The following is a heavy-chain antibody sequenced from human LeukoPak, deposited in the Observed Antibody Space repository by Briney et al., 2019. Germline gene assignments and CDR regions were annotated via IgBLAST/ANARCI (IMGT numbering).Heavy chain of an antibody. CDR3: ARKAAGWGVLDH. CDR1: GFIFETYW. Sequence: GGSLRLSCAASGFIFETYWMNWVRQVPGEGLEWVANMKHDGSEEYYVESVKGRFIISRDNANELLYLQMNSLRAEDTAIYYCARKAAGWGVLDHWGQGILVTVSS. CDR2: MKHDGSEE. D-gene: IGHD3-10*01. J-gene: IGHJ4*02. V-gene: IGHV3-7*03.